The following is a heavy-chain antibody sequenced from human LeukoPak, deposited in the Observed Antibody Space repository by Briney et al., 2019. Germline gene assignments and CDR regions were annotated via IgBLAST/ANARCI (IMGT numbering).Heavy chain of an antibody. D-gene: IGHD3-10*01. CDR1: GFRFSTYG. Sequence: GTSLRLFCAGSGFRFSTYGMHWVRKSPGKGLEWLGYVWFDGINSDYVDPVKGRFTISRDNSKNTVFLQMNSLRAEDTAVYHCARFAGSDYTGSFDLWGQGTPVTVSS. CDR3: ARFAGSDYTGSFDL. CDR2: VWFDGINS. J-gene: IGHJ4*02. V-gene: IGHV3-33*01.